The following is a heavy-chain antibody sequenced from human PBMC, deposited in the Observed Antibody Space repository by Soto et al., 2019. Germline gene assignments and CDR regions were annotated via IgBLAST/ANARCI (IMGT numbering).Heavy chain of an antibody. Sequence: QVQLQESGPGLVKPSETLSLTCTVSGGSISSYYWSWIRQPPGKGLEWIGYIYYSGSTNYNPSLKSRVNISVDTSKNQCSLKLSSVTAADTAVYYCARVGSGSESWFDPWGQGTLVTVSS. J-gene: IGHJ5*02. CDR3: ARVGSGSESWFDP. CDR1: GGSISSYY. CDR2: IYYSGST. V-gene: IGHV4-59*01. D-gene: IGHD3-22*01.